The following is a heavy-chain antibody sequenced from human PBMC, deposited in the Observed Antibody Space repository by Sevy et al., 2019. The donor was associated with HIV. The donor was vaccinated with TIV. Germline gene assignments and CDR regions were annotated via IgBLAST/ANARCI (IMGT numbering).Heavy chain of an antibody. CDR3: ATLDFWSDFPLYGMDV. V-gene: IGHV1-24*01. Sequence: ASVKVSCMVSGYTLTKLSRHWVRQAPGKGLEWMGGFDPEDGETIYAQTFQGRITMTEDTSTDTAYMELSSLRSDDTAVYYCATLDFWSDFPLYGMDVWGQGTTVTVSS. CDR2: FDPEDGET. J-gene: IGHJ6*02. D-gene: IGHD3-3*01. CDR1: GYTLTKLS.